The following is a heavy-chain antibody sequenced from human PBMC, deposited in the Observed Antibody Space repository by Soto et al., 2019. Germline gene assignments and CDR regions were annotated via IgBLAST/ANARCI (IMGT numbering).Heavy chain of an antibody. CDR2: ISGSSSTI. Sequence: GLSIRLCCAAAGLNFSAYSMNWIRLAPGKGLEWVSYISGSSSTIYYADSVKGRFTISRDNAKNSLYLQMNSLRVDDTAVYSCARDYSGSFNWFDPWGQGTLVTVSS. V-gene: IGHV3-48*01. CDR3: ARDYSGSFNWFDP. CDR1: GLNFSAYS. D-gene: IGHD1-26*01. J-gene: IGHJ5*02.